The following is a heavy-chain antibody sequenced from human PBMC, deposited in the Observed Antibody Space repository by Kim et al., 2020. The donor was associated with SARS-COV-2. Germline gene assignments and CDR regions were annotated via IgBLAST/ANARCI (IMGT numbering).Heavy chain of an antibody. J-gene: IGHJ4*02. V-gene: IGHV1-69*04. CDR3: ARDLGFETGTTAGRTN. D-gene: IGHD1-1*01. Sequence: SVKVSCKASGGTFSSYAISWVRQAPGQGLEWMGRIIPILGIANYAQKFQGRVTITADKSTSTAYMELSSLRSEDTAVYYCARDLGFETGTTAGRTNWGQGTLVTVSS. CDR2: IIPILGIA. CDR1: GGTFSSYA.